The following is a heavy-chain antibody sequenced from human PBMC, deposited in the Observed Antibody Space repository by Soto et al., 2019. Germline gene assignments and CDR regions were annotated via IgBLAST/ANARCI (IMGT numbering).Heavy chain of an antibody. V-gene: IGHV4-4*02. CDR2: IYHSGST. CDR3: VRVSGRYYYGMDV. D-gene: IGHD1-26*01. CDR1: GGSISSSNW. J-gene: IGHJ6*02. Sequence: PSETLSLTCAVSGGSISSSNWWSWVRQPPGKGLEWIGEIYHSGSTNYNPSLKSRVTISVDKSKNQFSLKLSSVTAADTAVYYCVRVSGRYYYGMDVCGQGTTVTVS.